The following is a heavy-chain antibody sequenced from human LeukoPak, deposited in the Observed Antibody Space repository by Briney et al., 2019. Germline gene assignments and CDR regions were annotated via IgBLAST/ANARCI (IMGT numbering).Heavy chain of an antibody. D-gene: IGHD6-19*01. CDR2: INPSGGST. V-gene: IGHV1-46*01. J-gene: IGHJ3*02. CDR3: ARSGVQWQWLLTYDAFDI. CDR1: GYTFTSYY. Sequence: ASVKVSCKASGYTFTSYYMHWVRQAPGQGLEWMGIINPSGGSTSYAQKFQGRVTMTRDTSTSTVYMELSSLRSEDTAVYYCARSGVQWQWLLTYDAFDIWGQGTMVTVSS.